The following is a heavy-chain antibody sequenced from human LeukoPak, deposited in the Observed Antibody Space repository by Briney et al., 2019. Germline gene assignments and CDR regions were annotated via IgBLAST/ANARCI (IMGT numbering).Heavy chain of an antibody. V-gene: IGHV3-23*01. Sequence: ETLSLTCTVSGGSISSYYWSWIRQPPGKGLEWVSSISNSDGRTFYADSVKGRFTISRDNSKNTLSLHMNSLRVEDTALYYCARRMPGRSGFLDYWGQGTLVTVSS. J-gene: IGHJ4*02. CDR1: GGSISSYY. CDR2: ISNSDGRT. CDR3: ARRMPGRSGFLDY. D-gene: IGHD3-3*01.